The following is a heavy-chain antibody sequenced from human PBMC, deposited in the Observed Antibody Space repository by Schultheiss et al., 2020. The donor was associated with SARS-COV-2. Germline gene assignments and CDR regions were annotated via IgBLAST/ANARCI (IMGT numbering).Heavy chain of an antibody. CDR3: AKDRVWFGEPWGY. CDR1: GFTFSSYA. Sequence: GESLKISCAASGFTFSSYAMSWVRQAPGKGLEWVSAISGSGGSTYYADSVKGRFTISRDNSKNTLYLQMNSLRAEDTAVYYCAKDRVWFGEPWGYWGQGTLVTVSS. V-gene: IGHV3-23*01. J-gene: IGHJ4*02. CDR2: ISGSGGST. D-gene: IGHD3-10*01.